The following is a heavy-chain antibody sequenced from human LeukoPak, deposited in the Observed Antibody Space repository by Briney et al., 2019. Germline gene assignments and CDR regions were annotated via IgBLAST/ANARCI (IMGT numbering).Heavy chain of an antibody. J-gene: IGHJ4*02. CDR3: AKDLGYDYVWGEGNLYDY. D-gene: IGHD3-16*01. CDR1: GFTFSSYG. CDR2: ISGSGGKT. Sequence: PGGSLRLSCEASGFTFSSYGMSWVRQAPGKGLEWVSVISGSGGKTDYADSVKGRFTISRDNSKNTMYLQMNSLRVEDTAEYYCAKDLGYDYVWGEGNLYDYWGQGILVTVSS. V-gene: IGHV3-23*01.